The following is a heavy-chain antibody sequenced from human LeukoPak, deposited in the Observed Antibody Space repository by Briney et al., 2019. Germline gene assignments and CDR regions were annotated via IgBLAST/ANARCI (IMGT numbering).Heavy chain of an antibody. CDR3: VTGGGWLPDY. J-gene: IGHJ4*02. D-gene: IGHD3-22*01. V-gene: IGHV4-59*01. CDR2: IYNSVTT. CDR1: GGSISSYY. Sequence: SETLSLTCTVSGGSISSYYCKWFRQPPGKGLEWIGYIYNSVTTNYNPSLKSRVTISVDMSKNQFSLRLSSVTATDTAVYYCVTGGGWLPDYWGQGTLVTVSS.